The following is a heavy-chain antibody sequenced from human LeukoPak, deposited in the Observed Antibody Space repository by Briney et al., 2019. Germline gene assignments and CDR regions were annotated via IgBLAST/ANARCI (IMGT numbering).Heavy chain of an antibody. CDR1: GGSISSGDYY. D-gene: IGHD3-22*01. J-gene: IGHJ4*02. CDR2: IYYSGST. V-gene: IGHV4-30-4*01. CDR3: ARGQYYYDSSSYPPSGFGY. Sequence: PSETLSLTCTVSGGSISSGDYYWSWIRQPPGKGLEWIGYIYYSGSTYYNPSLKSRVTISVDTSKNQFSLKLSSVTAADTAVYYCARGQYYYDSSSYPPSGFGYWGQGTLVTVSS.